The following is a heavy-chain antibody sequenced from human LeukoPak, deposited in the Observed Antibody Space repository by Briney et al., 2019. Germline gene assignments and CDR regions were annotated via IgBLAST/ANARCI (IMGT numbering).Heavy chain of an antibody. Sequence: RGSLRLSCAASGFTFSSYAMSWVRQAPGKGLEWVSAIGGRGGSTYYADSVKGRFTISRDNSKNTLYLQMNSLRAEDTAIYYCARSGGTYYYDSSGYYAYWGQGTLVTVSS. V-gene: IGHV3-23*01. CDR3: ARSGGTYYYDSSGYYAY. CDR1: GFTFSSYA. J-gene: IGHJ4*02. CDR2: IGGRGGST. D-gene: IGHD3-22*01.